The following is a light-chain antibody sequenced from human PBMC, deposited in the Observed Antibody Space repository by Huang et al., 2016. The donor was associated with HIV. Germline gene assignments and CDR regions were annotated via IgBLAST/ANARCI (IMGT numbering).Light chain of an antibody. Sequence: EIVLTQSPGTLSLSPGERATLSCRASQSVSSTYLAWYQQKPGQAPSLLIYGASSRATGIPDRFSGSGSGTEFTLTITRLEPEDFPVYYCQQYGSSPRTFGQGTKVEIK. J-gene: IGKJ1*01. V-gene: IGKV3-20*01. CDR2: GAS. CDR3: QQYGSSPRT. CDR1: QSVSSTY.